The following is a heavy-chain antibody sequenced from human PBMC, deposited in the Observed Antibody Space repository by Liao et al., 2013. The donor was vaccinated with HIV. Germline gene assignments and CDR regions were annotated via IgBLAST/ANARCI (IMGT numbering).Heavy chain of an antibody. Sequence: QVQLQESGPGLVKPSQTLSLTCTVSGGSISSGSYYWSWIRQPAGKGLEWIGRIYTSGITDYNPSLTSRVTISVDTSKNQFSLKLSSVTAADTALYYCAGHYDFWSGYYMDVWGKGPRSRLL. V-gene: IGHV4-61*02. D-gene: IGHD3-3*01. CDR3: AGHYDFWSGYYMDV. CDR1: GGSISSGSYY. CDR2: IYTSGIT. J-gene: IGHJ6*03.